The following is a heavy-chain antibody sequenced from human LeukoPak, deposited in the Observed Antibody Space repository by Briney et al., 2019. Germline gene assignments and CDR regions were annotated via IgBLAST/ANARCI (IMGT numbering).Heavy chain of an antibody. CDR1: GGSISSSSYY. D-gene: IGHD1-26*01. CDR2: ISAGGDRT. CDR3: AKDRIIVIPGPYSWLDS. V-gene: IGHV3-23*01. J-gene: IGHJ5*01. Sequence: PSETLSLTCTVSGGSISSSSYYWGWIRQPPGKGLEWVSAISAGGDRTYYADAVKGRFTISRDNSNNTLYLQMNSLRAEDTALYFCAKDRIIVIPGPYSWLDSWGQGALVTVSS.